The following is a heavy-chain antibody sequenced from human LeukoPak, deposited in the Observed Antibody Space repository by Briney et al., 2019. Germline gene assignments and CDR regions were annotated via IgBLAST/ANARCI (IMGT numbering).Heavy chain of an antibody. D-gene: IGHD3-22*01. V-gene: IGHV1-69*13. Sequence: ASVKVSCKASGYTFTSYDINWVRQAPGQGLEWMGGIIPIFGTANYAQKFQGRVTITADESTSTAYMELSSLRSEDTAVYYCARYHSSGYYLGGFDYWGQGTLVTVSS. CDR3: ARYHSSGYYLGGFDY. CDR2: IIPIFGTA. CDR1: GYTFTSYD. J-gene: IGHJ4*02.